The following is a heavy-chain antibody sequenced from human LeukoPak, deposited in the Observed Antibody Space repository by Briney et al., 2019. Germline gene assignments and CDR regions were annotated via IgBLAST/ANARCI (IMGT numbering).Heavy chain of an antibody. CDR2: IIPIFGTA. Sequence: ASVKVSCKASGGTFSNYAISWVRQAPGQGLEWMGGIIPIFGTANYAQKFQGRVTITADESTSTAYMELSSLRSEDTAVYYCARDDCSSTSCYTGGYYYYGMDVWGQGTTVTVSS. CDR3: ARDDCSSTSCYTGGYYYYGMDV. CDR1: GGTFSNYA. D-gene: IGHD2-2*02. V-gene: IGHV1-69*13. J-gene: IGHJ6*02.